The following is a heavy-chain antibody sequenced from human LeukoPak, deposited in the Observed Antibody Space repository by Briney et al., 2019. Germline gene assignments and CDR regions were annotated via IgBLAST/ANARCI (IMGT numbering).Heavy chain of an antibody. CDR2: ISGSGGST. J-gene: IGHJ3*02. V-gene: IGHV3-23*01. CDR1: GFSFGEYA. D-gene: IGHD4-23*01. Sequence: GGSLRLSCAASGFSFGEYAMNWVRQAPGKGLEWVSSISGSGGSTYYADSVRGRFTVSRDNSRNTLALQMNSLRAEDTAVYYCAGSPTVDAAFDIWGQGTMVTVSS. CDR3: AGSPTVDAAFDI.